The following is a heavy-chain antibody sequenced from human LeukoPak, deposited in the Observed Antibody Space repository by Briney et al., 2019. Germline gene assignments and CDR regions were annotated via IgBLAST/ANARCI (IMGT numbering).Heavy chain of an antibody. D-gene: IGHD4-17*01. V-gene: IGHV3-48*01. CDR1: GFTFSTYS. J-gene: IGHJ6*03. Sequence: PGGSLRPSCAASGFTFSTYSMNWVRQAPGKGLEWVSYISTISSTTYYADSVKGRFTISRDNAKNSLYLQMNSLRAEDTAVYYCARDWETTANYYYYYYMDVWGKGTTVTVSS. CDR3: ARDWETTANYYYYYYMDV. CDR2: ISTISSTT.